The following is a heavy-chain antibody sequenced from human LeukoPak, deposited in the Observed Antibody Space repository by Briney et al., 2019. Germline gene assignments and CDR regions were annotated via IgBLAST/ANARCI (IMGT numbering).Heavy chain of an antibody. CDR1: GFDFSDFW. D-gene: IGHD3-10*01. CDR3: AKDLEPGYYGSGSYPAAY. V-gene: IGHV3-7*01. Sequence: GGSLRLSCAAAGFDFSDFWMSWVRQVPGKGLEWVATIKKDGSETHYVDSVKGRFTISRHNAESSLYLQMNSLRAEDTAVYYCAKDLEPGYYGSGSYPAAYWGQGTLVTVSS. CDR2: IKKDGSET. J-gene: IGHJ4*02.